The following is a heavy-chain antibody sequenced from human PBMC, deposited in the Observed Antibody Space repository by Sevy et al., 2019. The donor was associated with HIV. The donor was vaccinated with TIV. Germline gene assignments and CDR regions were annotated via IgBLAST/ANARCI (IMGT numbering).Heavy chain of an antibody. CDR1: GGTFSSYA. V-gene: IGHV1-69*13. D-gene: IGHD5-12*01. J-gene: IGHJ3*02. CDR2: IIPIFGTA. CDR3: ARGRDGYNLGAFDI. Sequence: ASVKVSCKASGGTFSSYAISWVRQAPGQGLEWMGRIIPIFGTANYAQKFQGRATITADESTSTAYMELSSLRSEDTAVYYCARGRDGYNLGAFDIWGQGTMVTVSS.